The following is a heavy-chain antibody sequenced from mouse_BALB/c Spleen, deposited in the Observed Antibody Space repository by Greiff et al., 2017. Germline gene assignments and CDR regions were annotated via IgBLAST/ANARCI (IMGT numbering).Heavy chain of an antibody. CDR2: IYPGDGDT. J-gene: IGHJ4*01. D-gene: IGHD1-2*01. Sequence: QVQLQQSGPELVKPGASVKISCKASGYAFSSSWMNWVKQRPGQGLEWIGRIYPGDGDTNYNGKFKGKATLTADKSSSTAYMQLSSLTSVDSAVYFCARRYGYVDYYAMDYWGQGTSVTVSS. CDR3: ARRYGYVDYYAMDY. V-gene: IGHV1-82*01. CDR1: GYAFSSSW.